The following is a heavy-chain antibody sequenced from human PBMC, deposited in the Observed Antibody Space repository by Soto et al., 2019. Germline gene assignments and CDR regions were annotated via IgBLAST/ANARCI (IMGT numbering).Heavy chain of an antibody. D-gene: IGHD1-26*01. CDR2: IYYSGST. CDR3: AGQFRVMYSGSYDYYYGMDV. Sequence: SETLSLTCTVSGGSISSSSYYWGWIRQPPGKGLEWIGSIYYSGSTYYNPSLKSRVTISVDTSKNQFSLKLSSVTAADTAVYYCAGQFRVMYSGSYDYYYGMDVWGQGTTVTVSS. J-gene: IGHJ6*02. CDR1: GGSISSSSYY. V-gene: IGHV4-39*01.